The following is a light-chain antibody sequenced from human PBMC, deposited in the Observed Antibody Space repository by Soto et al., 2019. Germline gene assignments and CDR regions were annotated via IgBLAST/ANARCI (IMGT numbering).Light chain of an antibody. V-gene: IGKV3-20*01. Sequence: EIVLTQSPGTLSLSPGERATLSCRASQSVSSSYLAWYQQKPGQAPRPLIYGASSRATGIPERFSGRGSGTDFTLTISRLEPEDFAVYYCQQYGSSPRTFGQGTKVDIK. CDR3: QQYGSSPRT. J-gene: IGKJ1*01. CDR1: QSVSSSY. CDR2: GAS.